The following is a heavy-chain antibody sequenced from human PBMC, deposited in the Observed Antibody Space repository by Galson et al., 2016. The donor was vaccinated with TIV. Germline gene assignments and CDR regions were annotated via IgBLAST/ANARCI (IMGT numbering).Heavy chain of an antibody. D-gene: IGHD1-26*01. Sequence: SVKVSCKASGGTFSNYAIGWVRQAPGQGLEWMGRIIPILGIANYAEKIQGRATITADKSTSTAYMELSSLRSDDTAVYYCARGTEVGATAYWYFDLWGRGTLVTVSS. V-gene: IGHV1-69*04. J-gene: IGHJ2*01. CDR3: ARGTEVGATAYWYFDL. CDR1: GGTFSNYA. CDR2: IIPILGIA.